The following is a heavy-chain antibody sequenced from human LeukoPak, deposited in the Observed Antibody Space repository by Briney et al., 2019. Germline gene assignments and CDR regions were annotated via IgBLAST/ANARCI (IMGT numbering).Heavy chain of an antibody. J-gene: IGHJ4*02. CDR3: VREGGDWEFDY. Sequence: GGSLRLSCTGSGFIFSYSNMNWVRQAPGKGLEWISFIRGSDSGVFYAESVKGRFTISRDNAKSSLYLQMNSLRVEDTAVYHCVREGGDWEFDYWGQGTLVTVSS. D-gene: IGHD3-16*01. CDR1: GFIFSYSN. V-gene: IGHV3-48*04. CDR2: IRGSDSGV.